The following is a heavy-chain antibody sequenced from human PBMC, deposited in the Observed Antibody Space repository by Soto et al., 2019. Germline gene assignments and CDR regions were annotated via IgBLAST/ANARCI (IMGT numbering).Heavy chain of an antibody. D-gene: IGHD2-2*01. CDR2: ISSSSSYI. Sequence: EVQLVESGGGLVKPGGSLRLSCAASGFTFSSYSMNWVRQAPGKGLEWVSSISSSSSYIYYADSVKGRFTISRDNAKNSLYLQMNSLRAEDTAVYYCARDGCSSTSCYGHYYYGMDVWGQGTTVTVSS. J-gene: IGHJ6*02. CDR1: GFTFSSYS. CDR3: ARDGCSSTSCYGHYYYGMDV. V-gene: IGHV3-21*01.